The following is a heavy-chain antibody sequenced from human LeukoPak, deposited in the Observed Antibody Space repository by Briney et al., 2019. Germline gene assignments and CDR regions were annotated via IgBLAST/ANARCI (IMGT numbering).Heavy chain of an antibody. J-gene: IGHJ6*03. V-gene: IGHV1-3*02. Sequence: AASVKVSCKASGYTFTSYAMHWVRQAPGQRLEWMGWSNAGNGNTKYSQEFQGRVTITRDTSASTAYMELSSLRSEDMAVYYCAKGSGYEAQYYYYYMDVWGKGTTVTISS. CDR2: SNAGNGNT. D-gene: IGHD5-12*01. CDR1: GYTFTSYA. CDR3: AKGSGYEAQYYYYYMDV.